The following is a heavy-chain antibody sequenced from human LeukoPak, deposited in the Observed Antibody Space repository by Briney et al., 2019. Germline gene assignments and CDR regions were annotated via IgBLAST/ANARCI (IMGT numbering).Heavy chain of an antibody. CDR2: INPNSGGT. CDR1: GGTFSSYA. Sequence: ASVKVSCKASGGTFSSYAISWVRQAPGQGLEWMGWINPNSGGTNYAQKFQGWVTMTRDTSISTAYMELSRLRSDDTAVYYCARDSGDYWGQGTLVTVSS. V-gene: IGHV1-2*04. J-gene: IGHJ4*02. CDR3: ARDSGDY.